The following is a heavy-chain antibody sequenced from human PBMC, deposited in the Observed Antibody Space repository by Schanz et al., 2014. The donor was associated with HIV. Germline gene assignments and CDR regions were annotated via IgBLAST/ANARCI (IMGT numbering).Heavy chain of an antibody. CDR2: INHSGGT. CDR3: ARGEVPFGVDRRDAFDI. J-gene: IGHJ3*02. V-gene: IGHV4-34*01. D-gene: IGHD3-3*01. Sequence: QVQLQQWGAGLLKPSETLSLTCAVYGGSFSDYYWSWIRQSPGKGLEWIGEINHSGGTNYNPSLKSRVSISVDRSKNQFSVKLSSVTAADTAVYYCARGEVPFGVDRRDAFDIWGQGTMVTVSS. CDR1: GGSFSDYY.